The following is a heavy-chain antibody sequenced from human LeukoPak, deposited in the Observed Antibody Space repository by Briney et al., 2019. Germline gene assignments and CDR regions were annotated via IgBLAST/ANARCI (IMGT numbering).Heavy chain of an antibody. CDR2: ISGSGVST. J-gene: IGHJ4*02. V-gene: IGHV3-23*01. Sequence: GGSLRLSCTASGFTFGDYAMSWVRQAPGKGLEWVSAISGSGVSTYYADSVKGRFTISRDNSKNTLYLQMNSLRAEDTAVYYCTTIRPDYWGQGTLVTVSS. CDR1: GFTFGDYA. CDR3: TTIRPDY. D-gene: IGHD5-12*01.